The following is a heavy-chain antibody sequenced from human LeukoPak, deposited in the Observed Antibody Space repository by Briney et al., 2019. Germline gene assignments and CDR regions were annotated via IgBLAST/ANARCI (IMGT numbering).Heavy chain of an antibody. CDR3: ARGRIQLWYYYYYGMDV. J-gene: IGHJ6*02. CDR1: GGSIRSSYYY. CDR2: IYDSGST. V-gene: IGHV4-39*07. Sequence: SETLSLTCTVSGGSIRSSYYYWGWIRQPPGKGLEWIGSIYDSGSTNYNPSLKSRVTISVDTSKNQFSLKLSSVTAADTAVYYCARGRIQLWYYYYYGMDVWGQGTTVTVSS. D-gene: IGHD5-18*01.